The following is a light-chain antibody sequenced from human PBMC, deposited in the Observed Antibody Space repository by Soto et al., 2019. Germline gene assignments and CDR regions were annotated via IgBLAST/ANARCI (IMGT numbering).Light chain of an antibody. CDR1: QDISNY. Sequence: DIQMTQSPSSLSASVGDRVTITCQASQDISNYLNWYQQKPGRAPKLLIYDASNLETGVPSRFSGSGSGTDFTLPISRLQPEDIATYFCQQYDNLLLFTFGPGTKVDIK. J-gene: IGKJ3*01. CDR3: QQYDNLLLFT. V-gene: IGKV1-33*01. CDR2: DAS.